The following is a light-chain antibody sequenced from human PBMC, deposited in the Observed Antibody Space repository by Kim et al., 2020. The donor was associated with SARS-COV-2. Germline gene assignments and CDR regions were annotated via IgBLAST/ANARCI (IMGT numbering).Light chain of an antibody. J-gene: IGKJ2*01. CDR3: QQYGSSYT. V-gene: IGKV3-20*01. CDR2: GAS. CDR1: QSVSSSY. Sequence: EIVLTQSPGTLSLSPGERATLSCRASQSVSSSYLAWYQQKPGQAPRLLIYGASSRATGIPDRFSGSGSGTDFTLTISRLEPEDFAVYYCQQYGSSYTFGQGNKLEI.